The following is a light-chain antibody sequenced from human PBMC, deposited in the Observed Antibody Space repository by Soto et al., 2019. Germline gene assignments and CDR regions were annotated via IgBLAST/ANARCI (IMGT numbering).Light chain of an antibody. Sequence: EIVLTQSPGALSVSPGDSATLSCRASQSVSSSSLAWYQQKPGQAPRLLFFGVSNRAAGVPDRFGGSGSGTDFTLTISRLEPEDFAVYYCQQYGGSPLTFGGGTKVDIK. V-gene: IGKV3-20*01. J-gene: IGKJ4*01. CDR3: QQYGGSPLT. CDR2: GVS. CDR1: QSVSSSS.